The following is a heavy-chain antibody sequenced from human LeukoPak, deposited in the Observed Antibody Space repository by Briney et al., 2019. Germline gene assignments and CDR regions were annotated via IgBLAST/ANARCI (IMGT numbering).Heavy chain of an antibody. CDR2: IYYSGST. CDR3: ARVEVPRGFGELTYAFDI. CDR1: GGSISSYY. Sequence: SETLSLTCTVSGGSISSYYWSWIRQPPGKGLEWIGYIYYSGSTKYNPPLKRRVTITVNTSKNQFSLKLSSVTAADTAVYYCARVEVPRGFGELTYAFDIWGQGTMVTVSS. D-gene: IGHD3-10*01. V-gene: IGHV4-59*01. J-gene: IGHJ3*02.